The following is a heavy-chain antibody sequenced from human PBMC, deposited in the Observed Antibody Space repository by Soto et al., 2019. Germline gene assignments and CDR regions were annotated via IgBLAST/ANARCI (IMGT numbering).Heavy chain of an antibody. CDR2: ISANNGNT. Sequence: QVQLVQSGAEVKKPGASVKVSCKASGYTFTSYGISWVRQAPGQGLEWMGWISANNGNTKYAQKFQSRVTMTTDTPRGTVDLELRRLRSDDTAVYYWAIAYSPGLFYPWVQGTFATVSS. CDR3: AIAYSPGLFYP. J-gene: IGHJ5*02. D-gene: IGHD2-15*01. CDR1: GYTFTSYG. V-gene: IGHV1-18*01.